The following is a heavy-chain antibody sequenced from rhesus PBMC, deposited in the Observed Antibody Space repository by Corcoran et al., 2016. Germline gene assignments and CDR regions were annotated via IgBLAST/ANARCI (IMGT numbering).Heavy chain of an antibody. J-gene: IGHJ4*01. Sequence: EVQLVQSGAEVKKPGASVKISCKASGYTFTDYYLHWVRQTPGKGLEWMGRVDPEDGEAIHAQKFQDRGTITADTSTDTAYMELSSLRSEDTAVYYCATDARGGSYSVDYWGQGVLVTVSS. CDR3: ATDARGGSYSVDY. D-gene: IGHD1-44*02. CDR1: GYTFTDYY. CDR2: VDPEDGEA. V-gene: IGHV1-111*02.